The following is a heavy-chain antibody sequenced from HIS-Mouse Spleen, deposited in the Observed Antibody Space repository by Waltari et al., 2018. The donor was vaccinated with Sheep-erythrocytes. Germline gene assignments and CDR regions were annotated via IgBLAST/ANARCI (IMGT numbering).Heavy chain of an antibody. CDR2: IYYCGRN. Sequence: QLQLQESGPGLVKPSETLSLTCPVSGGSIRSSSYYWGWIRQPPGKGLEWIGSIYYCGRNYYNPSRKSRVTISVDTSKNQFSLKLSSVTAADTAVYYCARLYYYDSSGYYFDYWGQGTLVTVSS. CDR1: GGSIRSSSYY. CDR3: ARLYYYDSSGYYFDY. D-gene: IGHD3-22*01. V-gene: IGHV4-39*01. J-gene: IGHJ4*02.